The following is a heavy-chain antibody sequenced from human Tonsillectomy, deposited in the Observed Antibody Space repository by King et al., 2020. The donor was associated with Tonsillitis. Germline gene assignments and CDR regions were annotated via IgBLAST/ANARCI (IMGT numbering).Heavy chain of an antibody. CDR1: GYSFTNYW. CDR2: IYPGDSDT. D-gene: IGHD3-10*01. J-gene: IGHJ4*02. Sequence: VQLVESGAEVKKPGESLKISCKGSGYSFTNYWIAWVRQMPGKGREWMGIIYPGDSDTIYSPSFQGQVTISADKSISTAYLQWSSLKASDTAMYYCSSRPLKFVPGTMVYFEYWGQGTLVTVSS. CDR3: SSRPLKFVPGTMVYFEY. V-gene: IGHV5-51*03.